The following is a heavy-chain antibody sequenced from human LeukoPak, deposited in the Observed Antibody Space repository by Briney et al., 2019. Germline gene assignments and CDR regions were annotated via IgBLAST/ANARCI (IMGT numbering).Heavy chain of an antibody. D-gene: IGHD3-22*01. CDR1: GFTFSGCW. V-gene: IGHV3-21*01. CDR2: ISSSSSHI. CDR3: ARDLYDSGGYSSPIDY. Sequence: GGSLRLSCAASGFTFSGCWMYWVRQAPGKGLEWVSSISSSSSHIHSADSVKGRFTISRDNAKNSLYLQMNSLRAEDTAVYYCARDLYDSGGYSSPIDYWGQGTLVTVSS. J-gene: IGHJ4*02.